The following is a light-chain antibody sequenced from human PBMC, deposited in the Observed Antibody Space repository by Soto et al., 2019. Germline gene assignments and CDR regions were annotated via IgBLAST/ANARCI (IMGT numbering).Light chain of an antibody. CDR1: QSVSSSY. J-gene: IGKJ1*01. V-gene: IGKV3-20*01. CDR2: GAS. Sequence: EMVLTQSPGTLSLSPGERATLSCMASQSVSSSYLAWYQQKPGQAPRLLIYGASSRATGIPDRFSGSGSGTDFTLTISRLEPEDFEVYYCQQYGSASWTFGQGTKVDIK. CDR3: QQYGSASWT.